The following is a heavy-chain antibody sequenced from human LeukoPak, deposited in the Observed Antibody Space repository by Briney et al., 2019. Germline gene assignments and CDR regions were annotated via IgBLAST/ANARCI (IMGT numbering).Heavy chain of an antibody. CDR2: IYYSGST. CDR3: ARVTTAAGTVASFDY. CDR1: GGSISSSSYY. V-gene: IGHV4-39*07. Sequence: PSETLSLTCTVSGGSISSSSYYWGWIRQPPGKGLGWIGSIYYSGSTYYNPSLKSRVTISVDTSKNQFSLKLSSVTAADTAVYYCARVTTAAGTVASFDYWGQGTLVTVSS. J-gene: IGHJ4*02. D-gene: IGHD6-13*01.